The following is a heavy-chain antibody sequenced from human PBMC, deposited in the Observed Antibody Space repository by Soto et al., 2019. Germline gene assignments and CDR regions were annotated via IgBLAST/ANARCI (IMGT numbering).Heavy chain of an antibody. D-gene: IGHD5-18*01. CDR2: MYQSGST. Sequence: QVQLQESGPGLVKPSQTLSLTCAVSGDSISSGAYYWGWIRQHPGKGLEWIGYMYQSGSTYYNPSLRSRVTISVDWSKNQFSLKLTSVTAADTAIYYCARIEGNSYSYGWVYWGQGILVTVSS. CDR3: ARIEGNSYSYGWVY. V-gene: IGHV4-31*11. J-gene: IGHJ4*02. CDR1: GDSISSGAYY.